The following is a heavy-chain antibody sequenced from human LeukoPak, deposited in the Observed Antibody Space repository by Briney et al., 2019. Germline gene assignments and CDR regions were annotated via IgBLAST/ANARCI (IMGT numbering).Heavy chain of an antibody. V-gene: IGHV3-48*02. CDR1: GFTFSSHS. CDR2: ISTTSTI. Sequence: GGSLRLSCAASGFTFSSHSMSWARQAPGKGLEWVSYISTTSTIYYADSVKGRFTISRDNAKNSLYLQMNSLRDEDTAVYYCARSQGALNVWGQGTLVTVSS. CDR3: ARSQGALNV. J-gene: IGHJ4*02. D-gene: IGHD1-26*01.